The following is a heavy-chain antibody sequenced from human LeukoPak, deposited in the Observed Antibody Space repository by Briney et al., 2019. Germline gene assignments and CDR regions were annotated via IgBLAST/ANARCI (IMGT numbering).Heavy chain of an antibody. Sequence: ASVKVSCKASGGTFSSYAISWVRQAPGQGLEWMGGIIPIFGTANYAQKFQGRVTITADESTSTAYMELSSLRSEDTAVYYCARGNYDILTGYYSLWGQGTLVTASS. CDR2: IIPIFGTA. D-gene: IGHD3-9*01. J-gene: IGHJ4*02. CDR1: GGTFSSYA. V-gene: IGHV1-69*13. CDR3: ARGNYDILTGYYSL.